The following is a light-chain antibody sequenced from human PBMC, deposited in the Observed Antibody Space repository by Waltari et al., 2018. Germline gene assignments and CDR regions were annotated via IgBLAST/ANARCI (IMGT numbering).Light chain of an antibody. CDR3: HSRKGSDNQVV. J-gene: IGLJ3*02. CDR1: RLRTPY. Sequence: SSELTQGPDVSVALGQTVKNTCQGARLRTPYASWYQVKPGQAPVLDLLGKERRPSRIPDRISRYSSGTTSSLTITGAQAEDEADYYCHSRKGSDNQVVFGGGTKLTVL. CDR2: GKE. V-gene: IGLV3-19*01.